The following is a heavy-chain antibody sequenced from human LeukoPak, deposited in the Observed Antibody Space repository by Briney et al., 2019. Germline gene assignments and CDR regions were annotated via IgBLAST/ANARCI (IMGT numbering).Heavy chain of an antibody. Sequence: ASVKVSCKASGYTYTSYAMHWVRQAPGQRLEWMGWINAGNGNTKYSQKFQGRVTITRDTSASIAYMELSSLRSEDTAVYYCASYRYCTNGVCYIRYYFDYWGQGTLVTVSS. CDR3: ASYRYCTNGVCYIRYYFDY. D-gene: IGHD2-8*01. V-gene: IGHV1-3*01. CDR2: INAGNGNT. CDR1: GYTYTSYA. J-gene: IGHJ4*02.